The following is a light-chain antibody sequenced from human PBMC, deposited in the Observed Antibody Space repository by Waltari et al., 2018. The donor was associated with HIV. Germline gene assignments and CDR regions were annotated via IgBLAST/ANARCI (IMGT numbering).Light chain of an antibody. Sequence: QSVLTQPPSVPGAPGPRVPISPPGNSPTIGAGHDVPWYQQFPGSVPRLLIYYNTNRPSGVPDRFSGSKSGTSASLAISGLQAEDEADYYCQSYDSSLKVIFGGGTKVTVL. CDR3: QSYDSSLKVI. CDR1: SPTIGAGHD. J-gene: IGLJ2*01. CDR2: YNT. V-gene: IGLV1-40*01.